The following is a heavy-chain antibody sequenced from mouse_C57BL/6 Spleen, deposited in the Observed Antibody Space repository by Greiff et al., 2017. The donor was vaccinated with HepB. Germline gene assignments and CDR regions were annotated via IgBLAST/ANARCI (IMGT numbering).Heavy chain of an antibody. J-gene: IGHJ3*01. CDR1: GYSITSGYY. CDR2: IRYDGSN. CDR3: ARGGDSNYGFAWLAY. D-gene: IGHD2-5*01. V-gene: IGHV3-6*01. Sequence: EVQLQESGPGLVKPSQSLSLTCSVTGYSITSGYYWNWIRQFPGNKLEWMGYIRYDGSNNYNPSLKNRISITRDTSTNQFFLKLNSVTTEDTATYYCARGGDSNYGFAWLAYWGQGTLVTVSA.